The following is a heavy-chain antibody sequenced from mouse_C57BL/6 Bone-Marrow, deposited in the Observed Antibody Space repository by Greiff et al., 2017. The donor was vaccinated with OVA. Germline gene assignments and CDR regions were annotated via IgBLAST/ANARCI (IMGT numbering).Heavy chain of an antibody. CDR1: GFTFSSYA. CDR2: ISDGGSYT. CDR3: ARGGAY. J-gene: IGHJ3*01. Sequence: EVQLVESGGGLVKPGGSLKLSCAASGFTFSSYAMSWVRQTPEKRLEWVATISDGGSYTYYPDNVKGRFTIARDNAKNNLYLQMSHLEAVDTARYYCARGGAYWGQGTLVAVSA. V-gene: IGHV5-4*01.